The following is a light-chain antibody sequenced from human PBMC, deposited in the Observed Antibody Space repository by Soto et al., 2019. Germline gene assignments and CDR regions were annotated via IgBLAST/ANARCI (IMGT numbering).Light chain of an antibody. J-gene: IGKJ4*01. CDR1: QSVSSN. CDR2: GAS. V-gene: IGKV3-15*01. CDR3: QQCKDGALT. Sequence: MEMGGSQTIVTVSPGERASLSGGAGQSVSSNLAWFQQKPGQAPRLLIYGASTRATGIPARFSGSGSGTEFTLTVCGLQPDRFAVYSCQQCKDGALTFGGGTKVDIK.